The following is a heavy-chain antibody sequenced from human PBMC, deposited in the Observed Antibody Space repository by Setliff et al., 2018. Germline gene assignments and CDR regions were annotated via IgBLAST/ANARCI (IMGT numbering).Heavy chain of an antibody. CDR1: GGSFSDYY. CDR3: ARGDSDYGDPFAGVYYYYMDV. CDR2: ISHSGSP. Sequence: SETLSLTCVASGGSFSDYYWSWIRQTPGKGLECIGEISHSGSPNYNPSLKSRVTISGDTSKNQLSLKLSSVTAADTAVYYCARGDSDYGDPFAGVYYYYMDVWGKGTTVTVSS. D-gene: IGHD4-17*01. J-gene: IGHJ6*03. V-gene: IGHV4-34*01.